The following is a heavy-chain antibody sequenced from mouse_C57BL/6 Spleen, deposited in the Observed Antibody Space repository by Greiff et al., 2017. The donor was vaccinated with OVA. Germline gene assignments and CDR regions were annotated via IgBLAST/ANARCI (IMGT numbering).Heavy chain of an antibody. CDR2: IAPSDSYT. Sequence: VQLQQPGAELVMPGASVKLSCKASGYTSTSYWLHWVKQRPGQGLEWIGEIAPSDSYTNYNQEFKGKSTLTVDKSSSTAYMQLSSLTSEDSAVYYCARSGSSGYFDYWGQGTTLTVSS. V-gene: IGHV1-69*01. CDR3: ARSGSSGYFDY. J-gene: IGHJ2*01. D-gene: IGHD3-1*01. CDR1: GYTSTSYW.